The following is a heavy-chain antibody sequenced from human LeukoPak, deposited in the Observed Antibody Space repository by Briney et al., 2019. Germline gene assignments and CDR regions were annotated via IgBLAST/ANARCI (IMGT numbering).Heavy chain of an antibody. V-gene: IGHV3-30*18. Sequence: GGSLRLSCAASGFTFSSYGMHWVRQAPGKGLEGVAVISYDGSNKYYADSVKGRFTISRDNSKNTLYLQMNSLRAEDTAVYYCAKDPGTTVVTHDYWGQGTLVTVSS. CDR1: GFTFSSYG. J-gene: IGHJ4*02. CDR3: AKDPGTTVVTHDY. CDR2: ISYDGSNK. D-gene: IGHD4-23*01.